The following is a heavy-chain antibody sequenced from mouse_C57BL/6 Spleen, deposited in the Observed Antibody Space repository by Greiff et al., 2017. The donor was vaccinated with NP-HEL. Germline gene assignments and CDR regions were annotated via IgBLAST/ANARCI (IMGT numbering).Heavy chain of an antibody. CDR3: ARYYGSPWYFDV. CDR2: IDPSDSYT. V-gene: IGHV1-69*01. Sequence: QVQLQQPGAELVMPGASVKLSCKASGYTFTSYWMHWVKQRPGQGLEWIGEIDPSDSYTNYNQKFKGKSTLTVDKSSSTAYMQLSSLTSEDSAVYYCARYYGSPWYFDVWGTGTTVTVSS. CDR1: GYTFTSYW. D-gene: IGHD1-1*01. J-gene: IGHJ1*03.